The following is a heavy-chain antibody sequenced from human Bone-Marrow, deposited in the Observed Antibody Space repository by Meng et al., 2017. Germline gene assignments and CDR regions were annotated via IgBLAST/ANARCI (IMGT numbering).Heavy chain of an antibody. J-gene: IGHJ5*02. CDR1: GFTFSSYG. V-gene: IGHV3-30*19. CDR2: ISYDGSNK. D-gene: IGHD2-21*02. CDR3: ARDAGQDCGGDCFTFDP. Sequence: GESLKISCAASGFTFSSYGMHWVRQAPGKGLEWVAVISYDGSNKYYADSVKGRFTISRDNSKNTLYLQMNSLRAEDTAVYYCARDAGQDCGGDCFTFDPWGQGTLVTVSS.